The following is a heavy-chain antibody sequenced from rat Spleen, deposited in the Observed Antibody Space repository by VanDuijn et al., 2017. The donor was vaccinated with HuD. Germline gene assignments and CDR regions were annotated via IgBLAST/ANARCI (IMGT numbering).Heavy chain of an antibody. V-gene: IGHV5-27*01. CDR2: ISTGGGST. Sequence: EVQLVESGGGLVQPGRSLKLSCAASGFTFSNYYMAWVRQAPTKGLEWVAYISTGGGSTYYRDSVKGRFTISRDNAKSTLSLQMNSLRSEDTATYYCARAGYLRDWYFDFWGPGTMVTVSS. CDR3: ARAGYLRDWYFDF. D-gene: IGHD2-2*01. J-gene: IGHJ1*01. CDR1: GFTFSNYY.